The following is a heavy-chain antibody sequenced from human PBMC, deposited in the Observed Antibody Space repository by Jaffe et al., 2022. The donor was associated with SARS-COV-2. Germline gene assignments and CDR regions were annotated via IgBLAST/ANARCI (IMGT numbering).Heavy chain of an antibody. Sequence: QLQLQESGSGLVKPSQTLSLTCAVSGGSISSGGYSWSWIRQPPGKGLEWIGYIYHSGSTYYNPSLKSRVTISVDRSKNQFSLKLSSVTAADTAVYYCARVGGTRGYFDYWGQGTLVTVSS. CDR3: ARVGGTRGYFDY. CDR2: IYHSGST. D-gene: IGHD1-26*01. CDR1: GGSISSGGYS. J-gene: IGHJ4*02. V-gene: IGHV4-30-2*01.